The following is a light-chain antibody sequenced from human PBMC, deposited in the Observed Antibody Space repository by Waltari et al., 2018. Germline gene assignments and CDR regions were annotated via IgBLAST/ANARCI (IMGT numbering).Light chain of an antibody. Sequence: EIVLTQAPATLSLSPGERGTLSCRASQSIGNYLAWYQQKPGQAPRLLIYGASDRATGIPARFSGSGSVTDLTLTISSLEPEDFAVYYCQQRGDWPITFGQGTRLEIK. J-gene: IGKJ5*01. CDR1: QSIGNY. CDR2: GAS. CDR3: QQRGDWPIT. V-gene: IGKV3-11*01.